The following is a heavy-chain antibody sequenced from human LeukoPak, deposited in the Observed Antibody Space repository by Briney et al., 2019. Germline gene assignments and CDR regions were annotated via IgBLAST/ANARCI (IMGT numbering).Heavy chain of an antibody. D-gene: IGHD3-3*01. CDR1: GGSFSGYY. V-gene: IGHV4-34*01. CDR2: INHSGST. Sequence: SETLSLTCAVYGGSFSGYYWSWIRQPPGKGLEWIGEINHSGSTNYNPSLKCRVTISVDTSKNQFSLKLSSVTAADTAVYYCARGGRITIFGVVINKTNWFDPWGQGTLVTVSS. CDR3: ARGGRITIFGVVINKTNWFDP. J-gene: IGHJ5*02.